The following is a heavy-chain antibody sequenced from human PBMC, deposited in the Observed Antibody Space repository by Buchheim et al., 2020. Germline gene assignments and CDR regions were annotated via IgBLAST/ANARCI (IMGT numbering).Heavy chain of an antibody. D-gene: IGHD3-10*01. CDR3: TTDRGKVSGMKY. CDR1: GFTFFNAW. Sequence: EVQLVQSGGGLVKPGESLRLSCAVSGFTFFNAWMSWVRQAPGKGLEWVGRIKSKSDGGTIEYAAPVKGRVTISSDDSKNTLYLQMNSLRIEDAAVYYCTTDRGKVSGMKYWGQGS. CDR2: IKSKSDGGTI. J-gene: IGHJ4*02. V-gene: IGHV3-15*01.